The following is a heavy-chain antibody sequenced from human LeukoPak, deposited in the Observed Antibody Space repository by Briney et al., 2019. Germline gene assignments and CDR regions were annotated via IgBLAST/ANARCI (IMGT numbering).Heavy chain of an antibody. CDR1: GFTFSNYA. J-gene: IGHJ3*02. CDR3: AKHKESSGYTDAFDI. CDR2: ISGSGGST. D-gene: IGHD3-22*01. Sequence: GGSLRLSCAASGFTFSNYAMSWVRQAPGKGLEWVSAISGSGGSTYYADSLKGRFTISRDNSKNTLYMQMNSLRAEDTAVYSCAKHKESSGYTDAFDIWGQGTMVTVSS. V-gene: IGHV3-23*01.